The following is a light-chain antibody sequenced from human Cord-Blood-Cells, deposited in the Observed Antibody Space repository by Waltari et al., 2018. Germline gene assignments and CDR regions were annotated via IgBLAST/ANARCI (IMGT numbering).Light chain of an antibody. CDR2: GAS. J-gene: IGKJ2*01. V-gene: IGKV3-20*01. CDR1: QSVNSSY. Sequence: TQSPGTLSLSPGERATLSCRASQSVNSSYLAWYQQKPGQAPRLLIYGASSRATGIPDRFSGSGSGTDFTLTISRLEPEDFAVYYCQQYGSSLYTFGQGTKLEIK. CDR3: QQYGSSLYT.